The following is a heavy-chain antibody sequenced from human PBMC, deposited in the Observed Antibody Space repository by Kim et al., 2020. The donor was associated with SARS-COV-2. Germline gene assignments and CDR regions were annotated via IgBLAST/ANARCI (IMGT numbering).Heavy chain of an antibody. Sequence: GGSLRLSCAASGFTFSSYAMHWVRQAPGKGLEWVAVISYDGSNKYYAASMKGRFTITRDNSNNTLYLQMNSMAAEDTAVYYCAGDRTYYTAVDYWGQGTLVTVSS. CDR3: AGDRTYYTAVDY. D-gene: IGHD5-18*01. CDR2: ISYDGSNK. V-gene: IGHV3-30*04. J-gene: IGHJ4*02. CDR1: GFTFSSYA.